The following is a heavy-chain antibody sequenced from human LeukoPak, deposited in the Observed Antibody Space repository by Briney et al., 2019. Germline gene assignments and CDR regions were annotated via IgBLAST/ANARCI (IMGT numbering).Heavy chain of an antibody. CDR2: IFPGDSDT. J-gene: IGHJ4*02. CDR3: ARSSLEWLFSDY. CDR1: GYSFPSHW. D-gene: IGHD3-3*01. V-gene: IGHV5-51*01. Sequence: GESLKISCKGSGYSFPSHWIGWVRQMPGKGLEWMGIIFPGDSDTRYSPSFQGQVTISADKSISTAYLQWSSLKASDTAMYYCARSSLEWLFSDYWGQGTLVTVSS.